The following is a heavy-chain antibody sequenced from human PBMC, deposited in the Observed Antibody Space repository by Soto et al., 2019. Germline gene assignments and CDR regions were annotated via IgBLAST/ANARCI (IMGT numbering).Heavy chain of an antibody. V-gene: IGHV4-59*12. Sequence: SETLSLTCTVSGGSISSYYWSWIRQPPGKGLEWIGYIYYSGSTNYNPSLKSRVTISVDTSKNQFSLKLSSVTAADTAVYYCARGNWNHWHWFDPWGQGTLVTVSS. CDR1: GGSISSYY. CDR2: IYYSGST. J-gene: IGHJ5*02. D-gene: IGHD1-1*01. CDR3: ARGNWNHWHWFDP.